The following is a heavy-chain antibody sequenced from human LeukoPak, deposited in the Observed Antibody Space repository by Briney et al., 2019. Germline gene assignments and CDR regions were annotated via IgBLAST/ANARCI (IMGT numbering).Heavy chain of an antibody. CDR1: GFPFSNSW. Sequence: PGGSLRLSCAVSGFPFSNSWMYWVRQAPGKGLEGVANIKKDGSGISYVDSVNGRFIISRDNARNSLYLQMNSLRVEDTAVYFCAGGNSMDVWGKGTAVTVSS. V-gene: IGHV3-7*03. CDR2: IKKDGSGI. D-gene: IGHD1/OR15-1a*01. CDR3: AGGNSMDV. J-gene: IGHJ6*04.